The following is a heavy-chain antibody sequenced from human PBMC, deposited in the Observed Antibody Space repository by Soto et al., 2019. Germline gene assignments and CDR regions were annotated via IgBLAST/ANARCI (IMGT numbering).Heavy chain of an antibody. D-gene: IGHD1-7*01. CDR3: ARLNWNWYNWFDP. CDR1: GGSISSSSYY. V-gene: IGHV4-39*01. Sequence: QLQLQESGPGLVKPSETLSLTCTVSGGSISSSSYYWGWIRQPPGKGLEWIGSIYYSGSTYYNPSLKSRVTISADTSKNQFSLKLSSVTAADTAVYYCARLNWNWYNWFDPWGQGTLVTVSS. J-gene: IGHJ5*02. CDR2: IYYSGST.